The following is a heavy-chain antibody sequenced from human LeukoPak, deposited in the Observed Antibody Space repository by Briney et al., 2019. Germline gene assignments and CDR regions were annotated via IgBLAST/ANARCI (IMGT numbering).Heavy chain of an antibody. CDR1: GYTFTGYY. J-gene: IGHJ4*02. CDR3: AREGTIFGVVSRGSFDY. V-gene: IGHV1-2*02. D-gene: IGHD3-3*01. CDR2: INPNSGGT. Sequence: ASVKVSCKASGYTFTGYYMHWVRQAPGQGLEWMGWINPNSGGTNYAQKFQGRVTMTRDTSISTAYMELSRLRSDDTAVYYCAREGTIFGVVSRGSFDYWGQGTLVTVPS.